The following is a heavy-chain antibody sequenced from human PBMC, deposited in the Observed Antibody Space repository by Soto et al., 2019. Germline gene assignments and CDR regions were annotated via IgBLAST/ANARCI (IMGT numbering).Heavy chain of an antibody. CDR3: STYNRSTYYYDSSGYYWRGWCGT. CDR2: IDTSDSYT. V-gene: IGHV5-10-1*01. D-gene: IGHD3-22*01. J-gene: IGHJ5*02. CDR1: GYSFTSYW. Sequence: GASLKITCNGSGYSFTSYWISWVRQMPGKGLAWMGRIDTSDSYTNYSPSFQSHVTISADKSISTAYLQWSSLTAPDTAMYYCSTYNRSTYYYDSSGYYWRGWCGTWGQGPM.